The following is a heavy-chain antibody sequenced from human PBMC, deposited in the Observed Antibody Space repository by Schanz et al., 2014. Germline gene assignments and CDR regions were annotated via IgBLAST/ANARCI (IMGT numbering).Heavy chain of an antibody. J-gene: IGHJ2*01. CDR2: ISGSSIHK. D-gene: IGHD6-19*01. V-gene: IGHV3-11*05. CDR1: GFTFSDYY. Sequence: QVYLVESGGDLVKPGGSLRLSCAASGFTFSDYYMAWIRQAPGKGLEWVSHISGSSIHKNYADSVKGRFSISRDNGETSVYLQMNSLTAEDTAVYYCARLSVAGRPHVNYWYFDLWGRGTLVTVSS. CDR3: ARLSVAGRPHVNYWYFDL.